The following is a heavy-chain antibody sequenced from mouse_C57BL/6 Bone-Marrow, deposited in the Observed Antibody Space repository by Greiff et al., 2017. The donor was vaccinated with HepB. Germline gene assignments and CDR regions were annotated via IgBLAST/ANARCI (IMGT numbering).Heavy chain of an antibody. J-gene: IGHJ1*03. V-gene: IGHV5-9-1*02. D-gene: IGHD1-3*01. CDR3: TKVLAAFDV. Sequence: EVQLQESGEGLVKPGGSLKLSCAASGFTFSSYAMSWVRQTPEKRLEWVAYISSGGDYIYYADTVTGRFTISRDNARNTLYLQMSSLKSEDTAMYYCTKVLAAFDVWGTGTTVTVSS. CDR1: GFTFSSYA. CDR2: ISSGGDYI.